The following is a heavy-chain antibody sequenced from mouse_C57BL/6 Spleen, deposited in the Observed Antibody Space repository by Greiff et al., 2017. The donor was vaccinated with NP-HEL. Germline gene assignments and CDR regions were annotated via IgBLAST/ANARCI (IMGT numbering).Heavy chain of an antibody. CDR3: ARSHCYGSSQFAG. Sequence: QVQLQQPGTDLVKPGASVKLSCKASGYTFTSYWMHWVKQRPGQGLEWIGNINPSDGGTNYNEKFKSKATLTVDKSSSTAYMQLSSLTSEDSAVYYCARSHCYGSSQFAGWGQGTLVTVAA. CDR1: GYTFTSYW. V-gene: IGHV1-53*01. CDR2: INPSDGGT. D-gene: IGHD1-1*01. J-gene: IGHJ3*01.